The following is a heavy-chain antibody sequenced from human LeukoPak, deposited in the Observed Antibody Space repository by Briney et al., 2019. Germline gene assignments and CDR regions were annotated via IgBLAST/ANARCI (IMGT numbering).Heavy chain of an antibody. J-gene: IGHJ4*02. CDR2: IWHDGSVK. Sequence: GGSLRLSCAASGFSFSTCGMHWVRQAPGKGLEWVAVIWHDGSVKYYADSVKGRFTISRDNSRNTLYLQMDSLKVEDTAVYYCANPPPSYSSTWYFFDYWGQGTLVTVSS. D-gene: IGHD6-13*01. V-gene: IGHV3-33*06. CDR1: GFSFSTCG. CDR3: ANPPPSYSSTWYFFDY.